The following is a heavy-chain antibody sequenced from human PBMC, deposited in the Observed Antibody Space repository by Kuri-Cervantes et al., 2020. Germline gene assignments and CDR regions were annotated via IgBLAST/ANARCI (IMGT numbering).Heavy chain of an antibody. CDR1: GGSISSYY. Sequence: SETLSLTCTVSGGSISSYYWSWIRQPPGKALEWIGNIFYSGSTYYNPSLKSRVTISVDTSKNQFSLKLSSVTAADTAVFYCARLDCGGDCYFLRRYFDLWGRGTLVTVSS. D-gene: IGHD2-21*02. V-gene: IGHV4-39*01. J-gene: IGHJ2*01. CDR3: ARLDCGGDCYFLRRYFDL. CDR2: IFYSGST.